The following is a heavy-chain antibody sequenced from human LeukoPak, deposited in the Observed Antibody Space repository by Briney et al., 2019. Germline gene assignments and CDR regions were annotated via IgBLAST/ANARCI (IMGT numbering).Heavy chain of an antibody. J-gene: IGHJ4*02. CDR3: AAELYSGTYGRCCSFAF. Sequence: SVKVSCKASGFTSSNSAIQWVRQARGQRLEWIGWIIVGSGRTHYAQNLQERLTITRDMSTNTAYMELSSLRSEDTAVYYCAAELYSGTYGRCCSFAFWGQGTPVTVSS. CDR1: GFTSSNSA. D-gene: IGHD1-26*01. V-gene: IGHV1-58*02. CDR2: IIVGSGRT.